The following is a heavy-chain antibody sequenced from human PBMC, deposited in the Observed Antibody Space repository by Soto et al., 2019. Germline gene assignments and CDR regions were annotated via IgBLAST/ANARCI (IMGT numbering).Heavy chain of an antibody. D-gene: IGHD6-19*01. CDR1: GYSIVSGYY. V-gene: IGHV4-38-2*01. Sequence: LSLTCAVCGYSIVSGYYWGWIRHPPGKGLEWIGSIYHSGSTYYNPSLKSRVTISVDTSKNQFSLKLSSVTAADTAVYYCARVSLTVAGIFDYWGQGTLVTVSS. CDR3: ARVSLTVAGIFDY. J-gene: IGHJ4*02. CDR2: IYHSGST.